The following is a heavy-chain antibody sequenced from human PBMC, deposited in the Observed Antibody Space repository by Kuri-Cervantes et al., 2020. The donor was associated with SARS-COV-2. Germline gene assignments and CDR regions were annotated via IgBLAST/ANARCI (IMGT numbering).Heavy chain of an antibody. D-gene: IGHD3-3*01. J-gene: IGHJ4*02. CDR1: GGSFSGYY. CDR2: INHSGST. Sequence: SETLSLTCAVYGGSFSGYYWSWIRQPPGRGLEWIGEINHSGSTNYNPSLESRVTMSVDTSRNQFSLKLSSVTAADTAVYYCARHVRPEITIFGVVITADYFDYWGQGTLVTVSS. V-gene: IGHV4-34*01. CDR3: ARHVRPEITIFGVVITADYFDY.